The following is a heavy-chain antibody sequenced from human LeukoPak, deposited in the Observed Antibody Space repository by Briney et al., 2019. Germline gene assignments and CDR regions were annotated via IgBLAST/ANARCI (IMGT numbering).Heavy chain of an antibody. Sequence: SVKVSCKASGGTFSSYTISWVRQAPGQGLEWMGRIIPILGIANYAQKFQGRVTITADKSTSTAYMELSSLRSEDTAVYYCARDFIGYSYGHRGYYFDYWGQGTLVTVSS. J-gene: IGHJ4*02. CDR1: GGTFSSYT. CDR3: ARDFIGYSYGHRGYYFDY. CDR2: IIPILGIA. D-gene: IGHD5-18*01. V-gene: IGHV1-69*04.